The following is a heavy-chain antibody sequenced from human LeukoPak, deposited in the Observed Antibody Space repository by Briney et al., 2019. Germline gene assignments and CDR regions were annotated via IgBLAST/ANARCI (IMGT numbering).Heavy chain of an antibody. CDR2: IKQDGSEK. CDR1: GFTFSAYW. Sequence: GGSLRLSCAASGFTFSAYWMNWVRQAPGKGLEWVANIKQDGSEKYYVDSVKGRFTISRDNAKNSLYLQMNSLRAEDTAVYYCVKYSDSVVAAALLDAFDIWGQGTMVTVSS. J-gene: IGHJ3*02. CDR3: VKYSDSVVAAALLDAFDI. V-gene: IGHV3-7*01. D-gene: IGHD2-2*01.